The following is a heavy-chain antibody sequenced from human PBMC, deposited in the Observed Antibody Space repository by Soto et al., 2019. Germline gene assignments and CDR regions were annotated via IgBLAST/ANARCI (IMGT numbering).Heavy chain of an antibody. J-gene: IGHJ4*02. D-gene: IGHD3-3*01. Sequence: EVQLLESGGDFKQPGGSLRLSCEGSGFNFSNYALNWVRQAPGKRLEWVSVISGNSGTTYYAASVKGRFTISRDNSKETRYLQMNSLRADDTAVYYCAKGRAITVFGVITPFDSWGQGTLVTVSS. CDR2: ISGNSGTT. CDR1: GFNFSNYA. CDR3: AKGRAITVFGVITPFDS. V-gene: IGHV3-23*01.